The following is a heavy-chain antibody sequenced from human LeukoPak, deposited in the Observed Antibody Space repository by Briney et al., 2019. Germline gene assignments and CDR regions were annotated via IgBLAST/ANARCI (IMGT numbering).Heavy chain of an antibody. CDR1: GFTFNSYA. D-gene: IGHD6-19*01. V-gene: IGHV3-23*01. CDR3: AKVGLAVAGPNEAGYFDY. J-gene: IGHJ4*02. CDR2: ISGSGGST. Sequence: GGSLRLSCAASGFTFNSYAMSWVRQAPGKGLEWVSAISGSGGSTYYADSVKGRFTISRDNSKNTLYLQMNSLRAEDTAVYYCAKVGLAVAGPNEAGYFDYWGQGTLVTVSS.